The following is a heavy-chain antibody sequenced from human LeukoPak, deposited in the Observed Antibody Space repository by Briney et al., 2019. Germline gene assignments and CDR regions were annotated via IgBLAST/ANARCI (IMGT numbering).Heavy chain of an antibody. CDR3: ARAAVAGPIDY. Sequence: SETLSLTCAVYGGSFSGYYWSWIRQPPGKGLEWIGEINHSGSTNYNPSLKSRVTISVDTSKNQSSLKLSSVTAADTAMYYCARAAVAGPIDYWGQGTLVTVSS. D-gene: IGHD6-19*01. CDR2: INHSGST. V-gene: IGHV4-34*01. CDR1: GGSFSGYY. J-gene: IGHJ4*02.